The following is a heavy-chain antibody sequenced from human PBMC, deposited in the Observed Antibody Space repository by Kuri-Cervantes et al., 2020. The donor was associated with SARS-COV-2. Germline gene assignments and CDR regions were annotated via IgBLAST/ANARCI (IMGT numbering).Heavy chain of an antibody. CDR3: ARQTYYYDSSGYYDGYYYYMDV. Sequence: GSLRLSCTVSGGSISSHYWRWIRQPPGKGLEWIGYIYYSGSTNYNPSLKSRVTISVDTSKNQFSLKLSSVTAADTAVYYCARQTYYYDSSGYYDGYYYYMDVWGKGTTVTVSS. V-gene: IGHV4-59*11. J-gene: IGHJ6*03. CDR2: IYYSGST. D-gene: IGHD3-22*01. CDR1: GGSISSHY.